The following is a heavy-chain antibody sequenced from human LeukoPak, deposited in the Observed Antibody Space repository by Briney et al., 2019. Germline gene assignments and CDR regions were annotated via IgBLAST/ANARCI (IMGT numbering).Heavy chain of an antibody. V-gene: IGHV3-23*01. CDR3: AKSGYSSGWFRAFDI. CDR1: GFIFNYYA. D-gene: IGHD6-19*01. Sequence: GGSLRLSCATSGFIFNYYAMSWVRQAPGKGLEGVAGISGSDGSPYYADSVKGRFSISRDNSKKTLFLQMNSLRAEDTAVYYCAKSGYSSGWFRAFDIWGQGTLVTVSS. CDR2: ISGSDGSP. J-gene: IGHJ3*02.